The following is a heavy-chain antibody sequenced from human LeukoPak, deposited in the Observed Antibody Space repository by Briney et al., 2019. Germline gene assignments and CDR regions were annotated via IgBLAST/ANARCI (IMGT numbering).Heavy chain of an antibody. D-gene: IGHD3-3*01. CDR3: ARGNYDFWSGYLGDWFDP. J-gene: IGHJ5*02. Sequence: SQTLSLTCTVSGGSISSGSYYWSWIRQPAGKGLEWIGRIYTSRSTKYTPSLKSRVTISADTSKNQFSLKLSSVTAADTAVYYCARGNYDFWSGYLGDWFDPWGQGTLVTVSS. CDR1: GGSISSGSYY. CDR2: IYTSRST. V-gene: IGHV4-61*02.